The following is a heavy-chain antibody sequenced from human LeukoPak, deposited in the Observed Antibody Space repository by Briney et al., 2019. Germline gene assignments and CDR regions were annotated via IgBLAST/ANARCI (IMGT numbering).Heavy chain of an antibody. J-gene: IGHJ1*01. CDR1: GFTFSSYN. D-gene: IGHD6-6*01. CDR2: ISSSSSYI. V-gene: IGHV3-21*01. Sequence: GGSLRLSCAASGFTFSSYNMNWVRQAPGKGLEWVSSISSSSSYIYYADSVKGRFTISRDNAKNSLYLQMNSLRAEDTAVYYCARDPLNMGGSSPRAEYFQHWGQGTLVTVSS. CDR3: ARDPLNMGGSSPRAEYFQH.